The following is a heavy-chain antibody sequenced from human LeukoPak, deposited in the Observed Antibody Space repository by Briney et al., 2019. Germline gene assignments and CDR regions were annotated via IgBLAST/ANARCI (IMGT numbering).Heavy chain of an antibody. CDR3: ARVRGYDFWSGYFDY. V-gene: IGHV3-11*01. J-gene: IGHJ4*02. D-gene: IGHD3-3*01. CDR1: GFTFSDYY. Sequence: GGSLRLSCAASGFTFSDYYMSWIRQAPGKGLEWVSHISSSGSTIYYADSVKGRFTISRDNVKNSLYLQMNSLRAEDTAVYYCARVRGYDFWSGYFDYWGQGTLVTVSS. CDR2: ISSSGSTI.